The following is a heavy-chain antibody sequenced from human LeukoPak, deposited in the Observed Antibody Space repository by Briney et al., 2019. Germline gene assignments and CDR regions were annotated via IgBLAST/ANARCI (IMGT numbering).Heavy chain of an antibody. Sequence: PSETLSLTCAVYGGSFSGYYWSWIRQPPGKGLEWIGEINHSGSTNYNPSLKSRVTISVDTSKNQFSQKLSSVTAADTAVYYCAAEVILHDAFDIWGQGTTVTVSS. D-gene: IGHD2-15*01. J-gene: IGHJ3*02. CDR1: GGSFSGYY. V-gene: IGHV4-34*01. CDR3: AAEVILHDAFDI. CDR2: INHSGST.